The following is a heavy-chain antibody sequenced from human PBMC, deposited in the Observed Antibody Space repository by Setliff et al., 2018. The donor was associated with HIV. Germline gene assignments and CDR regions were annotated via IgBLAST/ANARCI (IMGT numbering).Heavy chain of an antibody. J-gene: IGHJ6*02. CDR2: ISPNFGHT. Sequence: ASVKVSCKASGYTFTTYGISWVRQAPGHGLEWMGWISPNFGHTNYAQNFLGRVTMTIDTSTSRAYMELRSLRSDDTAMYFCARLGSGWSDSYYYAMDIWGQGTTDTVSS. CDR3: ARLGSGWSDSYYYAMDI. D-gene: IGHD6-19*01. CDR1: GYTFTTYG. V-gene: IGHV1-18*01.